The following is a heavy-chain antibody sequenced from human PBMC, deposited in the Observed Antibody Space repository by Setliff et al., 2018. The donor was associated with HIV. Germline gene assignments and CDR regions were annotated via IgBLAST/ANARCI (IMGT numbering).Heavy chain of an antibody. CDR3: SRALPKHYHVYYYRDL. J-gene: IGHJ6*03. CDR2: VNHGGTA. V-gene: IGHV4-34*01. CDR1: GGSIGNYY. Sequence: SETLSLTCSVNGGSIGNYYWSWIRQSPGKGLESIGEVNHGGTANISPSLKGRVTMSVDTSKQHFSLNLTSVTAADTAVYYCSRALPKHYHVYYYRDLWSQGTAVTVSS.